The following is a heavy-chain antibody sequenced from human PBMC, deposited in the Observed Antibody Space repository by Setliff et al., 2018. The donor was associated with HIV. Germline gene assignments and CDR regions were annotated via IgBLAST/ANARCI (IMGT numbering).Heavy chain of an antibody. J-gene: IGHJ4*02. V-gene: IGHV6-1*01. CDR1: AGDRVSNNNAA. D-gene: IGHD6-25*01. CDR3: ARVHEAQYGYRFDY. Sequence: PSQTLSLTCAIAAGDRVSNNNAAWTWIRQSPSRGLEWLGRTHYRSKWYHDDAASLEGRMNISSDTSRNQFSLQLNSVTPEDTAIYYCARVHEAQYGYRFDYWGQGILVTVSS. CDR2: THYRSKWYH.